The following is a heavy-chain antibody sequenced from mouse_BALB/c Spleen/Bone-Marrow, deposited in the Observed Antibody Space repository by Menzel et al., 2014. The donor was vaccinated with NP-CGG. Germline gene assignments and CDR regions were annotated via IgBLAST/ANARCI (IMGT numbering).Heavy chain of an antibody. CDR3: ARGGYDGEEYYSIDY. CDR2: IFPGSGNT. J-gene: IGHJ4*01. V-gene: IGHV1-66*01. Sequence: QVQLQQPGPELVKPGASVKISCKASGYSFTSYYIHWVKQRPGQGLEWIGWIFPGSGNTKYNEKFKGKATLTADTSSSTAYMQLSSLTSEDSAVYFCARGGYDGEEYYSIDYWGQGTSVTVSS. D-gene: IGHD2-14*01. CDR1: GYSFTSYY.